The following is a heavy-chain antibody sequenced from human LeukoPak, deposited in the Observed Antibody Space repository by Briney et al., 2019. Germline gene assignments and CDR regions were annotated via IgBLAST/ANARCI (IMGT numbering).Heavy chain of an antibody. CDR3: AKVRAITSGEVIGPFDP. V-gene: IGHV3-23*01. Sequence: GGSLRLSCAASGFTFSSYAMSWVRQAPGKGLEWVSAISGSGGSTYYADSVKGRFTISRDNSKNTLYLQMNSLRAEDTAVYYCAKVRAITSGEVIGPFDPWGPGTLVTVSS. J-gene: IGHJ5*02. D-gene: IGHD3-16*02. CDR1: GFTFSSYA. CDR2: ISGSGGST.